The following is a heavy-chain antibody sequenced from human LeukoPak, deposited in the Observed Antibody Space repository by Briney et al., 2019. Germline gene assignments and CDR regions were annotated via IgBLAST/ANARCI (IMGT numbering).Heavy chain of an antibody. CDR1: GGSISSYY. CDR3: ARGRDGYSDY. Sequence: PSETLSLTCTVSGGSISSYYWSWIRQPPGKGLEWIGYIYYSGSTTNYNPSLKSRVTISVDTSKNQFSLKLSSVTAADTAVYYCARGRDGYSDYWGQGTLVTVSS. D-gene: IGHD5-24*01. V-gene: IGHV4-59*01. J-gene: IGHJ4*02. CDR2: IYYSGSTT.